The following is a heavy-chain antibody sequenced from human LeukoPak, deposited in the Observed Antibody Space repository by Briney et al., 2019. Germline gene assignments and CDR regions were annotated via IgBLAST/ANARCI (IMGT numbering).Heavy chain of an antibody. Sequence: GGSLRLSCAASGFTFSDYVMSWVRQAPGKGLEWVSSIGGPGGSTYYAESAKGRFTISRDNSESTLYLQLNSLGAEDTALYYCAKGCGGNCYSFSAWGQGTLVTVSS. D-gene: IGHD2-15*01. CDR2: IGGPGGST. CDR1: GFTFSDYV. J-gene: IGHJ5*02. V-gene: IGHV3-23*01. CDR3: AKGCGGNCYSFSA.